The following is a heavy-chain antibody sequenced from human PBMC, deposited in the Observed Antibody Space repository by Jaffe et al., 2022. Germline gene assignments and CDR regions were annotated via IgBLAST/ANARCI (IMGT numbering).Heavy chain of an antibody. Sequence: QVQLQESGPGLVKPSETLSLTCAVSGSSITSGYFWGWIRQPPGKGLEWIGTISHSGSTYYNPSLKSRVTISLDTSKNQFSLKMTSVTAADTAVYYCARWGPSIRWYSWFDPWGQGTLVTVSS. V-gene: IGHV4-38-2*01. CDR1: GSSITSGYF. CDR2: ISHSGST. CDR3: ARWGPSIRWYSWFDP. D-gene: IGHD2-15*01. J-gene: IGHJ5*02.